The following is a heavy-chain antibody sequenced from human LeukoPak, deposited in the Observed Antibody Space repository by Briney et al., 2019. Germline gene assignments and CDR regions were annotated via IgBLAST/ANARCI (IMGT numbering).Heavy chain of an antibody. CDR2: ITSSGAAT. CDR1: GFTFSSYA. J-gene: IGHJ4*02. Sequence: PGGSLRLSCAASGFTFSSYAMSWVRQAPGKGLEWVSSITSSGAATYYADSVKGRSTISRDNSDNTLYLQMNSLRAEDTAVYYCAKDRPNYYGSNGHYYKLNGDCWGQRTLVTVSS. V-gene: IGHV3-23*01. CDR3: AKDRPNYYGSNGHYYKLNGDC. D-gene: IGHD3-22*01.